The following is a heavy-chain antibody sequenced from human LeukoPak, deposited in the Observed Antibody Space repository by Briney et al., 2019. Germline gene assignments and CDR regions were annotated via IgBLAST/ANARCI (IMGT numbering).Heavy chain of an antibody. CDR3: ARGAVGRVILTGYYPH. Sequence: PSETLSLTCTVSGGSISSYYWSWIRQPPEKGLEWIGYIYYSGSTNYNPSLKSRVTISVDTSKNQFSLKLSSVTAADTAVYYCARGAVGRVILTGYYPHWGQGTLVTVSS. V-gene: IGHV4-59*12. J-gene: IGHJ4*02. CDR1: GGSISSYY. D-gene: IGHD3-9*01. CDR2: IYYSGST.